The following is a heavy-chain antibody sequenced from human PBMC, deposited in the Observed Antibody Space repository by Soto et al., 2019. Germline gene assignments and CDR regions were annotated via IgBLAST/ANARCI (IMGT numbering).Heavy chain of an antibody. CDR2: ISAYNGNT. CDR1: GYTFTSYG. D-gene: IGHD2-8*01. CDR3: ARPSDFCTNGVCDRNTADPYYYYGMDV. Sequence: ASVKVSCKASGYTFTSYGISWVRQAPGQGLEWMGWISAYNGNTNYAQKLQGRVTMTTDTSTSTAYMELRSLRSDDTAVYYCARPSDFCTNGVCDRNTADPYYYYGMDVWGQGTTVTVSS. V-gene: IGHV1-18*01. J-gene: IGHJ6*02.